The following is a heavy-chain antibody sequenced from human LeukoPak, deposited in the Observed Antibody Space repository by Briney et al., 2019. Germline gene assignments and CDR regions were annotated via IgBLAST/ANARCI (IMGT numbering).Heavy chain of an antibody. Sequence: GGSLRLSCAASGFTFSSYAMSWVRQASGKGLEWVSAISGSGGSTYYADSVKGRFTISRDNSKNTLYLQMNSLRAEDTAVYYCAIDIVVVPAAPDGAFDIWGQGTMVTVSS. CDR2: ISGSGGST. D-gene: IGHD2-2*01. V-gene: IGHV3-23*01. CDR3: AIDIVVVPAAPDGAFDI. J-gene: IGHJ3*02. CDR1: GFTFSSYA.